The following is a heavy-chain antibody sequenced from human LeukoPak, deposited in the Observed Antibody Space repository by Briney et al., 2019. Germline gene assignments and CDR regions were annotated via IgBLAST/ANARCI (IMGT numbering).Heavy chain of an antibody. J-gene: IGHJ4*02. CDR3: TAGRYYYGSGSYRHNFDY. V-gene: IGHV3-15*01. CDR2: IKSKTDGGTT. D-gene: IGHD3-10*01. CDR1: GFTFGNAW. Sequence: GGSLRLSCAASGFTFGNAWMSWVRQAPGKGLEWVGRIKSKTDGGTTDYAAPVKGRFTISRDDSKNTLYLQMNSLKTEDTAVYYCTAGRYYYGSGSYRHNFDYWGQGSLVTVSS.